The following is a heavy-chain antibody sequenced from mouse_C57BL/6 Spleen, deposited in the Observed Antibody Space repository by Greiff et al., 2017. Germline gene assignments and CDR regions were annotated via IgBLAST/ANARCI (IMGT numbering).Heavy chain of an antibody. CDR3: ARMTAQATSYAMDY. CDR2: IWWDDDK. D-gene: IGHD3-2*02. CDR1: GFSLSTFGMG. Sequence: QVTLKVSGPGILQPSQTLSLTCSFSGFSLSTFGMGVGWIRQPSGKGLEWLAHIWWDDDKYYNPALKSRHTISKDTSKNQVFLKIANVDTADTATYYCARMTAQATSYAMDYWGQGTSVTVSS. J-gene: IGHJ4*01. V-gene: IGHV8-8*01.